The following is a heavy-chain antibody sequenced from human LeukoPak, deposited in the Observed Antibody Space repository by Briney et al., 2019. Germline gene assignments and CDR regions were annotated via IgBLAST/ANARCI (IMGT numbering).Heavy chain of an antibody. V-gene: IGHV3-7*01. CDR3: ASEGYDILTGYFDY. D-gene: IGHD3-9*01. Sequence: PGGSLRLSCEASGFTFSTFTMHWIRQAPGKGLEWVANIKRDGSDKYYVGSVEGRFTISRDNAKNSLYLQMNSLRAEDAAVYYCASEGYDILTGYFDYWGQGTLVTVSS. J-gene: IGHJ4*02. CDR2: IKRDGSDK. CDR1: GFTFSTFT.